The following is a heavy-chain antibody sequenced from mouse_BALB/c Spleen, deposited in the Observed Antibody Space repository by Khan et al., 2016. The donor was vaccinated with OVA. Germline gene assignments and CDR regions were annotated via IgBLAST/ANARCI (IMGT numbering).Heavy chain of an antibody. CDR1: GYTFTNYG. CDR3: ARGSDGAY. V-gene: IGHV9-3-1*01. J-gene: IGHJ3*01. D-gene: IGHD2-13*01. Sequence: QIQLVQSGPELKKPGETVKISCKASGYTFTNYGMIWVKQAPGKGLRWMGWINTYTGEPTYADDFKGRFAFSLETSAITAYLQINNLKNEDTATYFCARGSDGAYWGQGTLVTVSA. CDR2: INTYTGEP.